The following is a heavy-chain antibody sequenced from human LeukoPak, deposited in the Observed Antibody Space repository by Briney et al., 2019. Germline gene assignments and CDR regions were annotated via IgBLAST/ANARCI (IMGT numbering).Heavy chain of an antibody. J-gene: IGHJ3*02. CDR3: ARDQFAVAGRAFDI. D-gene: IGHD6-19*01. Sequence: GGSLRLSCAASGFTFSSYEMNWVRQAPGKGLEWVSYISSSGSTIYYADSVKGRFTISRDNAKNSLYLQMNSLRAEDTAVYYCARDQFAVAGRAFDIWGQGTMVTVSS. CDR2: ISSSGSTI. V-gene: IGHV3-48*03. CDR1: GFTFSSYE.